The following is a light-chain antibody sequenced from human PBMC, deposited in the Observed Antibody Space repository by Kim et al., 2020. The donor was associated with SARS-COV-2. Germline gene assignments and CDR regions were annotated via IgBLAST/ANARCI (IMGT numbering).Light chain of an antibody. Sequence: SYELTQPPSVSVSPGQTASITCSGDKLGDKYARWYQQKPGQSPVLVIYQDSKRPSGIPERFSGSNSGNTATLTISGTQAMDEADYYCQAWDSCSVFGGGTQLTVL. CDR3: QAWDSCSV. J-gene: IGLJ2*01. CDR1: KLGDKY. CDR2: QDS. V-gene: IGLV3-1*01.